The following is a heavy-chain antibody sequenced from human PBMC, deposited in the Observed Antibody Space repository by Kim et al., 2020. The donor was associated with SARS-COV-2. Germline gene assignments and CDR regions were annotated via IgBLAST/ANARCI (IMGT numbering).Heavy chain of an antibody. CDR2: IHYIGTT. Sequence: SETLSLTCTVSGGSISTGDYYWSWVRQTPGKGLEWIGSIHYIGTTYDNPFLKSRVTISVDTSKNQFSLTLSSVTAADTAEYFCAGVYGIFYGMDVWGQ. V-gene: IGHV4-30-4*01. CDR3: AGVYGIFYGMDV. CDR1: GGSISTGDYY. J-gene: IGHJ6*02. D-gene: IGHD2-8*01.